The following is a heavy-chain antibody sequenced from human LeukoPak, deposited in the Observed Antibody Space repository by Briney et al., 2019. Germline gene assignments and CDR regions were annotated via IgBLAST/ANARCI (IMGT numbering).Heavy chain of an antibody. J-gene: IGHJ4*02. CDR2: IYYSGTT. CDR3: ARGGGGEYSSGWYDY. Sequence: PSETLSLTCTVSGGSISSYYWSWIRQPPGKGLEWIGYIYYSGTTNYNPSLQSRVTISVATSKNQFSLNLSSVTAADTAVYYCARGGGGEYSSGWYDYWGQGTLVTVSS. CDR1: GGSISSYY. V-gene: IGHV4-59*01. D-gene: IGHD6-19*01.